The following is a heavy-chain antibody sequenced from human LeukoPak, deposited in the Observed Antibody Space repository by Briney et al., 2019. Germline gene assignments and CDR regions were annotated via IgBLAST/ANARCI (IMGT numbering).Heavy chain of an antibody. CDR3: ARKGIAAAVGAFDI. Sequence: MTSETLSLTCTVSGGSISSSSYYWGWIRQPPGKGLEWIGSIYYSGSTYYNPSLKSRVTISVDTSKNQFSLKLSSVTAADTAVYYCARKGIAAAVGAFDIWGQGTMVTVSS. V-gene: IGHV4-39*07. D-gene: IGHD6-13*01. CDR1: GGSISSSSYY. CDR2: IYYSGST. J-gene: IGHJ3*02.